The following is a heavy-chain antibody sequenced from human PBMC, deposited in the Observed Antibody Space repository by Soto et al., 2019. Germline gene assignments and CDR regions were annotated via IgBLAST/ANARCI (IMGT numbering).Heavy chain of an antibody. V-gene: IGHV3-30-3*01. D-gene: IGHD5-18*01. CDR1: GFTFSSYA. CDR3: ARDYGIQLYDY. J-gene: IGHJ4*02. CDR2: ISYDGSNK. Sequence: QVQLVESGGGVVQPGRSLRLSCAASGFTFSSYAMHWVRQAPGKGLEWVAVISYDGSNKYYADSVKGRFTISRDNSKNTLYLQMNSLRAEDTAVYYCARDYGIQLYDYWGQGTLVTVSS.